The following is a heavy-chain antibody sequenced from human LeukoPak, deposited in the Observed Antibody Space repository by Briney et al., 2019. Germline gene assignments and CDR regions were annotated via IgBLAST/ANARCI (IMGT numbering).Heavy chain of an antibody. D-gene: IGHD3-22*01. J-gene: IGHJ4*02. V-gene: IGHV1-18*04. CDR3: ARAGYYDSSGFGAPGDY. CDR2: ISAYNGNT. CDR1: GYTFTSYY. Sequence: GASVKVSCKASGYTFTSYYMHWVRQAPGQGLEWMGWISAYNGNTNYAQKLQGRVTMTTDTSTSTAYMELRSLRSDDTAVYYCARAGYYDSSGFGAPGDYWGQGTLVTVSS.